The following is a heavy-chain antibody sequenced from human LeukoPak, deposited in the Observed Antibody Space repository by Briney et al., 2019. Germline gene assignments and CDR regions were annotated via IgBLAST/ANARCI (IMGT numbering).Heavy chain of an antibody. CDR3: ARGQTTMTN. J-gene: IGHJ4*02. V-gene: IGHV3-7*03. CDR2: IKQDGSEK. CDR1: GFTFSSYR. D-gene: IGHD4-17*01. Sequence: PGGSLRLSCAASGFTFSSYRMSWVRQAPGKGLEWVANIKQDGSEKYYVDSVKGRFTISRDNAKNSLYLQMNSLRAEDTAVYFCARGQTTMTNWGQGTLVTVSS.